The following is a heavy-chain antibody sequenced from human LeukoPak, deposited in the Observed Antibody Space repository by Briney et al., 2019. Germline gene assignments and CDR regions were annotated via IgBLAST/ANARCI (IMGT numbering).Heavy chain of an antibody. D-gene: IGHD3-16*01. CDR1: GFTFSSYG. V-gene: IGHV3-23*01. J-gene: IGHJ6*03. CDR2: ISGSGGST. Sequence: PGGSLRLSCAASGFTFSSYGMSWVRQAPGKGLEWVSAISGSGGSTYYADSVKGRFTISRDNSKNTLYLQMNSLRAEDTAVYYCAKCLGGRLYYMDVWGKGTTVTISS. CDR3: AKCLGGRLYYMDV.